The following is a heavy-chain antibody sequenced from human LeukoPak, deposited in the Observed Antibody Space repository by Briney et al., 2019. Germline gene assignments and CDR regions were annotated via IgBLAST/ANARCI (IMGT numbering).Heavy chain of an antibody. CDR1: GGSISSYY. D-gene: IGHD2-2*01. V-gene: IGHV4-59*01. CDR2: IQYSGST. J-gene: IGHJ6*02. CDR3: AREALVVPAASGRYYYYGMDV. Sequence: PSETLSLTCTVSGGSISSYYWSWIRQPPGKGLEWIGYIQYSGSTNYNPSLKSRVTVSVDTSKNQFSLKLSSVTAADTAVYYCAREALVVPAASGRYYYYGMDVWGQGTTVTASS.